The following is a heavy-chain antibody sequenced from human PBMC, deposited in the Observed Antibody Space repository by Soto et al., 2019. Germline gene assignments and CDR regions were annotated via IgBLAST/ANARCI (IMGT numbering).Heavy chain of an antibody. J-gene: IGHJ6*02. CDR2: IIPIFGTA. V-gene: IGHV1-69*13. Sequence: SVKVSCKXSGGTFSSYAISWVRQAPGQGLEWMGGIIPIFGTANYAQKFQGRVTITADESTSTAYMELSSLRSEDTAVYYCAREMNRRYYYYGMDVWGQGTTVTVSS. CDR1: GGTFSSYA. CDR3: AREMNRRYYYYGMDV.